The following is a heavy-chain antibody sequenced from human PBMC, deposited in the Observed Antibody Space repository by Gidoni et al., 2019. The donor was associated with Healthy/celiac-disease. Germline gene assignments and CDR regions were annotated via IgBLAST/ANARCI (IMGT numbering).Heavy chain of an antibody. CDR2: ISGSGGST. CDR1: GFTFSSYA. CDR3: AKGDYYDSSGYYFDDAFDI. V-gene: IGHV3-23*01. J-gene: IGHJ3*02. D-gene: IGHD3-22*01. Sequence: EAQLLESGGGLVQPGGSLRLSCAAHGFTFSSYAMSWVRQAPGKGLEWVSAISGSGGSTYYADSVKGRFTISRDNSKNTLYLQMNSLRAEDTAVDYCAKGDYYDSSGYYFDDAFDIWGQGTMVTVSS.